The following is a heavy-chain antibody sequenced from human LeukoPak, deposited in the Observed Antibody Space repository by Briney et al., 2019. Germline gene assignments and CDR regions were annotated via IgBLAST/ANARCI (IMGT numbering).Heavy chain of an antibody. J-gene: IGHJ4*02. V-gene: IGHV3-23*01. CDR1: GFSFSSYA. D-gene: IGHD3-3*01. CDR2: VTAGGDGT. CDR3: AKDRWSGFSAFEY. Sequence: GGSLRLSCAASGFSFSSYAMSWVCQAPGKGLEWVSTVTAGGDGTYYTDSVKGRFTISRDNSKSTLYLQMNSLRAEDTAVYYCAKDRWSGFSAFEYWGRGTLVTASS.